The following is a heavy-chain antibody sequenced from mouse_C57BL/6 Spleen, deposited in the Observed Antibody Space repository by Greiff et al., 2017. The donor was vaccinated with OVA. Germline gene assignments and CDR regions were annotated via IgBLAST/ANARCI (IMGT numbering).Heavy chain of an antibody. D-gene: IGHD1-1*01. CDR2: INPNNGGT. V-gene: IGHV1-22*01. CDR3: ARESGYGSSYDY. CDR1: GYTFTDYN. Sequence: VQLQQSGPELVKPGASVKMSCKASGYTFTDYNMHWVKQSHGKSLEWIGYINPNNGGTSYNQKFKGKATLTVNKSSSTAYMELRSLTSEDSAVYYCARESGYGSSYDYWGQGTTLTVSS. J-gene: IGHJ2*01.